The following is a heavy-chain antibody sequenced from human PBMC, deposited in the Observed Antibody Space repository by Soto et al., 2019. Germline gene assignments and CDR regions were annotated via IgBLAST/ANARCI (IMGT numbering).Heavy chain of an antibody. Sequence: SETLSLTCTVSGGSISSYYWSWIRQPPGKGLEWIGYIYYSGSTNYNPSLKSRVTISVDTSKNQFSLKLTSVTAADTAVYYCARERGMVYAGYYHSYCMDFWGKGITVTLSS. V-gene: IGHV4-59*01. J-gene: IGHJ6*04. CDR2: IYYSGST. CDR3: ARERGMVYAGYYHSYCMDF. CDR1: GGSISSYY. D-gene: IGHD2-8*01.